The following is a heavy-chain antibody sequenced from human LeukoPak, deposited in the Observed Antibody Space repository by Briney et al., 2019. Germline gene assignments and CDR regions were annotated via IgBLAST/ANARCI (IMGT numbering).Heavy chain of an antibody. CDR1: GYTFTGYY. CDR2: INPNTGGT. V-gene: IGHV1-2*02. D-gene: IGHD6-13*01. CDR3: ASLIAAAGTNVY. Sequence: ASVKVSCKASGYTFTGYYMHWVGQAPGQGLNGMGWINPNTGGTIYAQNFQGRVTMTRDTSFSTAYMELSRLRSDDTAIYYCASLIAAAGTNVYWGQGTLVTVSS. J-gene: IGHJ4*02.